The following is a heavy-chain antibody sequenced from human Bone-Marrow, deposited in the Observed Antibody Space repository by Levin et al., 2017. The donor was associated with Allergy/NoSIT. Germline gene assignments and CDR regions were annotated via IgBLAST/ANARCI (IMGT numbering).Heavy chain of an antibody. CDR1: GGSISSSY. D-gene: IGHD6-13*01. CDR2: LYYTGST. V-gene: IGHV4-59*01. CDR3: ARGGADRSSQLGACDI. J-gene: IGHJ3*02. Sequence: SETLSLTCTVSGGSISSSYWSWIRQPPGKGLEWIGYLYYTGSTSYKPSLKSRVTMSVDTSKNQFSLKLSSVTAADTASYFCARGGADRSSQLGACDIWGQGTMHTISS.